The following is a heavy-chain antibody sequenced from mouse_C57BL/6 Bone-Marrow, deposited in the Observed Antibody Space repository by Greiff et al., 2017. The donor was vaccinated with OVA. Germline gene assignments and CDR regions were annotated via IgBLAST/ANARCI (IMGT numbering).Heavy chain of an antibody. J-gene: IGHJ1*03. D-gene: IGHD2-3*01. CDR2: INPFNGDT. CDR1: GYSFTGYF. Sequence: VQLQQSGPELVKPGDSVKISCKASGYSFTGYFMNWVMQSPGKSLEWIGRINPFNGDTFYNQKFKGKATLTVDNSSSTAHRERRSQTSEDSAVDYGARNAMNDGYRYWYFDVWGTGTTVTVSS. CDR3: ARNAMNDGYRYWYFDV. V-gene: IGHV1-20*01.